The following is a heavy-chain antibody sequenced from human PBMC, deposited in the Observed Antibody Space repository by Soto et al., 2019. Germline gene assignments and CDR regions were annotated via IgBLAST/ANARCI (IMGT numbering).Heavy chain of an antibody. V-gene: IGHV4-34*01. J-gene: IGHJ6*02. CDR2: INHSGST. Sequence: SETLSLTCAVYGGSFSGYYWSWIRQPPGKGLEWIGEINHSGSTNYNPSLKSRVTISVDTSKNQFSLKLSSVTAADTAVYYCARGGSGYCSGGSCYRLNYYYYGMDVWCQGTTVTVSS. CDR3: ARGGSGYCSGGSCYRLNYYYYGMDV. D-gene: IGHD2-15*01. CDR1: GGSFSGYY.